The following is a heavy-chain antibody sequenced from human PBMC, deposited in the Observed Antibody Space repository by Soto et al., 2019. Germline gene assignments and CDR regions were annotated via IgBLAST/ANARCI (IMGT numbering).Heavy chain of an antibody. V-gene: IGHV1-3*01. Sequence: ASVKVSCKASGYTFTSYAMHWVRQAPGQRLEWMGWINAGNGNTKYSQKFQGRVTITRDTSASTAYMELSSLRSEDTAVYYCARGYCSSTSCYPIYYMDVWGKGTTVTVSS. D-gene: IGHD2-2*01. J-gene: IGHJ6*03. CDR1: GYTFTSYA. CDR2: INAGNGNT. CDR3: ARGYCSSTSCYPIYYMDV.